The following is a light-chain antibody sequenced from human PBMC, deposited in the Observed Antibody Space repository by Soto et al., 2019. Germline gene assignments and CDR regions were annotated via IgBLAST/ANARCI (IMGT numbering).Light chain of an antibody. CDR2: GAS. Sequence: EIVLTQSPNTLSLSPWERATLSCRASHSVSSDYLVWYQQKPGQAPRLLIYGASSRATGIPDRFTGSGSGTGFTLTISRLEPEDFAVYYCQQYVSSPWAFGQGTKVDIK. CDR1: HSVSSDY. J-gene: IGKJ1*01. V-gene: IGKV3-20*01. CDR3: QQYVSSPWA.